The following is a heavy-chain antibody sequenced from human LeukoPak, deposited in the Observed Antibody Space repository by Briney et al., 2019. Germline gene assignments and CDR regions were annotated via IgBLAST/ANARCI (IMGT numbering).Heavy chain of an antibody. CDR1: GGSISSYY. V-gene: IGHV4-59*01. J-gene: IGHJ6*02. CDR3: ARLVVVSPYYYYGMDV. D-gene: IGHD3-22*01. Sequence: SETLSLTCTVSGGSISSYYWSWIRQPPGKGLEWIGYIYYSGSTNYNPSLKSRVTISVDTSKNQFSLKLSSVTAADTAVYYCARLVVVSPYYYYGMDVWAKGPRSPSP. CDR2: IYYSGST.